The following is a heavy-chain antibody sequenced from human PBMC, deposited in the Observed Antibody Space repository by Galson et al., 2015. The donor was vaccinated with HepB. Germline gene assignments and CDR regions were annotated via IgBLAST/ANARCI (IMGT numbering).Heavy chain of an antibody. J-gene: IGHJ4*02. Sequence: SLRLSCAASGFTFSSYSMNWVRQAPGKGLEWVSPISSSSSYIYYADSVKGRFTISRDNAKNSLYLQMNSLRAEDTAVYYCARDGEYYYDSSGSGSFDYWGQGTLVTVSS. CDR2: ISSSSSYI. V-gene: IGHV3-21*01. D-gene: IGHD3-22*01. CDR1: GFTFSSYS. CDR3: ARDGEYYYDSSGSGSFDY.